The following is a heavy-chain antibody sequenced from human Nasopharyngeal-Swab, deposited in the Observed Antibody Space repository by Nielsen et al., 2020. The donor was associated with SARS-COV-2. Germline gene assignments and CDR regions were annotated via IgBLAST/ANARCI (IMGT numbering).Heavy chain of an antibody. J-gene: IGHJ5*02. V-gene: IGHV4-39*01. D-gene: IGHD6-6*01. CDR1: GGSISSSSYY. Sequence: GSLRLSCTVSGGSISSSSYYWGWIRQPPGKGLEWIGSIYYSGSTYYNPSLKSRVTISVDTSKNQFFLKLSSVTAADTAVYYCARQEYLNWFDPWGQGTLVTVSS. CDR2: IYYSGST. CDR3: ARQEYLNWFDP.